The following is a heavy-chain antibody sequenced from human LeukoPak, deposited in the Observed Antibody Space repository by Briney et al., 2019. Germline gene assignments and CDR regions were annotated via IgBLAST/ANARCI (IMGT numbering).Heavy chain of an antibody. Sequence: PSETLSLTCGVSGGSISSTNWWRWVRQAPGQGLEWVGERSLKRRTNSSPSLKNRVTMSIDESKNNLYLPLATLTAADTAVYFCPRESGPFSPFVFWGLGTLVTVTS. V-gene: IGHV4-4*02. D-gene: IGHD1-26*01. CDR2: RSLKRRT. J-gene: IGHJ4*02. CDR3: PRESGPFSPFVF. CDR1: GGSISSTNW.